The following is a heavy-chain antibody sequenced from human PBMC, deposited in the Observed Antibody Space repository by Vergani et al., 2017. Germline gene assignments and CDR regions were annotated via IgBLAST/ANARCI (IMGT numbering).Heavy chain of an antibody. CDR1: GGTFSSYA. CDR3: ARGGWYGSGWYYFDF. D-gene: IGHD6-19*01. Sequence: QVQLVQSGAEVKKPGSSVKVSCKASGGTFSSYAISWVRQAPGQGLEWMGGIIPIFGTANYAQKFQGRVTITADESTATAYLALNSLRSDDTAVYYCARGGWYGSGWYYFDFWGQGTLVTVSS. V-gene: IGHV1-69*01. CDR2: IIPIFGTA. J-gene: IGHJ4*02.